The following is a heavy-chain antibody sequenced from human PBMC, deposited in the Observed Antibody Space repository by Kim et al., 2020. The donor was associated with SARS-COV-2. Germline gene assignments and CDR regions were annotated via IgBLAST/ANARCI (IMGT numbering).Heavy chain of an antibody. CDR3: ARSPVRRYYYGMDV. V-gene: IGHV4-34*01. J-gene: IGHJ6*02. Sequence: NPSLKSRVTISVDTSKNQFSLKLSSVTAADTAVYYCARSPVRRYYYGMDVWGQGTTVTVSS. D-gene: IGHD7-27*01.